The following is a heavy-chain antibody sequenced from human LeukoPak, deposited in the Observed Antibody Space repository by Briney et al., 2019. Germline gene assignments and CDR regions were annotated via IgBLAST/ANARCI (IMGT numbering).Heavy chain of an antibody. J-gene: IGHJ2*01. V-gene: IGHV1-2*04. D-gene: IGHD4-17*01. CDR2: INPNSGGT. Sequence: GASVKVSCKASGYTFTGYYMHWVRQAPGQGLEWMGWINPNSGGTNYAQKFQGWVTMTRDTSISTAYMELSRLRSDDTAVYYCARDQTTVTTEAGEWYFDLWGRGTLVTVSS. CDR1: GYTFTGYY. CDR3: ARDQTTVTTEAGEWYFDL.